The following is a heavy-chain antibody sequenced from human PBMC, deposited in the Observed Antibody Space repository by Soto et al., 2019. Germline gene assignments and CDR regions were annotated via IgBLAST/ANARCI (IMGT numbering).Heavy chain of an antibody. CDR2: XIXXFXTX. CDR1: GGTFSSYA. J-gene: IGHJ4*02. D-gene: IGHD3-22*01. CDR3: AIGYYDSSGYTVY. V-gene: IGHV1-69*06. Sequence: SVKVSCKASGGTFSSYAISWVRQAPGQGLEXMGXXIXXFXTXXXAXXFQGRVTITADKSTSTAYMELSSLRSEETAVYYCAIGYYDSSGYTVYWGQGTLVTVSS.